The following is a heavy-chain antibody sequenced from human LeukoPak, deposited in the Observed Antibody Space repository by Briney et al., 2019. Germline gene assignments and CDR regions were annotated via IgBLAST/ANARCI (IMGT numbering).Heavy chain of an antibody. Sequence: KPSETLSLTCTVSGGSISSYYWSWIRQPSGKGLEWIGYIYYSGSTNYNPSLKSRVTISVDTSKNQFSLKLSSVTAADTAVYYCARISFIGEDYWGQGTLVTVSS. CDR1: GGSISSYY. J-gene: IGHJ4*02. CDR2: IYYSGST. CDR3: ARISFIGEDY. D-gene: IGHD2/OR15-2a*01. V-gene: IGHV4-59*01.